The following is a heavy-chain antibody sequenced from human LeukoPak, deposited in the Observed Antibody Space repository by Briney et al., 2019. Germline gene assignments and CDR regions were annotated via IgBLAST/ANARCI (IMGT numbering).Heavy chain of an antibody. CDR1: GFTFSSYW. CDR3: ARGYSPTIPLYYYYGMDV. V-gene: IGHV3-74*01. CDR2: INSDGSST. Sequence: GGSLRLSGAASGFTFSSYWMHWVRQAPGKGLVWVSRINSDGSSTSYADSVKGRFTISRDNAKNTLYLQMNSLRAEDTAVYYCARGYSPTIPLYYYYGMDVWGKGTTVTVSS. J-gene: IGHJ6*04. D-gene: IGHD1-26*01.